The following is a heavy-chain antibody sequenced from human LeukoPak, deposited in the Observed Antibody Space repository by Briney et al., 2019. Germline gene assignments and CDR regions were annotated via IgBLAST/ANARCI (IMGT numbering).Heavy chain of an antibody. CDR2: IHTDQTIQ. D-gene: IGHD3-10*01. CDR3: ARGRGYVSGSPDY. V-gene: IGHV3-30*02. Sequence: GGSLRLSCAAPGFTFSGFGMHWVRQAPGKGLEWVAYIHTDQTIQYYADSVKGRFTISRDNAKNSLYLQMNSLRAEDTAVYYCARGRGYVSGSPDYWGQGTLVTVSS. J-gene: IGHJ4*02. CDR1: GFTFSGFG.